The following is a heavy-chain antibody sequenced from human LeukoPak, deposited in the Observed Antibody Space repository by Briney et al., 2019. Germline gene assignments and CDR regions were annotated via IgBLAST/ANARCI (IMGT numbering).Heavy chain of an antibody. Sequence: ASVKVSCKASGYTFTSYDINWVRQATGQGLEWMGWMNPNSGNTGYAQKFQGRVTMTRNTSISTAYIELSRLRSDDTAVYYCARAPFVVEVWFDPWGQGTLVTVSS. V-gene: IGHV1-8*01. D-gene: IGHD2-15*01. CDR2: MNPNSGNT. CDR1: GYTFTSYD. J-gene: IGHJ5*02. CDR3: ARAPFVVEVWFDP.